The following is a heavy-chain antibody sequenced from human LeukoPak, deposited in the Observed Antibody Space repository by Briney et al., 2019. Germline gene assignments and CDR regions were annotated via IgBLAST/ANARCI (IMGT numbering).Heavy chain of an antibody. Sequence: GGSLRLSCAASGFTFTTYAMSWVRQAPGKGLELVSVISGGGSTYYADSVKGRFTISRDNSENTLYLQMNSLRAEDTAVYYCAKDRYYDDSSDYYRHPLFDYWGQGTLVTVSS. J-gene: IGHJ4*02. CDR3: AKDRYYDDSSDYYRHPLFDY. CDR2: ISGGGST. CDR1: GFTFTTYA. V-gene: IGHV3-23*01. D-gene: IGHD3-22*01.